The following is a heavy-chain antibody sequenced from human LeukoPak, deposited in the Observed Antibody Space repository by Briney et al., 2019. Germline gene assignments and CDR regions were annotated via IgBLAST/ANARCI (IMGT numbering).Heavy chain of an antibody. Sequence: PSETLSLTCTVSGGSISSSSYYWGWIRQPPGKGLEWIGSIYYSGSTYYNPSLKSRVTISVDTSKNQFSLKLSSVTAADTAVYYCAERRTDVFRGAFDIWGQGTMVTVSS. J-gene: IGHJ3*02. CDR2: IYYSGST. CDR3: AERRTDVFRGAFDI. V-gene: IGHV4-39*07. D-gene: IGHD1-1*01. CDR1: GGSISSSSYY.